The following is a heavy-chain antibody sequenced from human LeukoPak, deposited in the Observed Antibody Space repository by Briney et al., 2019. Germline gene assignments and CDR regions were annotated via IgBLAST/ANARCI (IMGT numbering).Heavy chain of an antibody. D-gene: IGHD3-10*01. CDR1: GYTFTGYY. V-gene: IGHV1-2*06. CDR3: ARLEGTAGENWFDP. J-gene: IGHJ5*02. CDR2: INPNSGGT. Sequence: SVKVSCKASGYTFTGYYMHWVRQAPGQGLEWMGRINPNSGGTNYAQKFQGRVTMTRDTSISTAYMELSRLRSDDTAVYYCARLEGTAGENWFDPWGQGTLSPSPQ.